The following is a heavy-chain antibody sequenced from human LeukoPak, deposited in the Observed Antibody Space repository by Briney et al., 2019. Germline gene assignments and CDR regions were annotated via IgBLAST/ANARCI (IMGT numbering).Heavy chain of an antibody. CDR1: RFTLSTYW. J-gene: IGHJ4*02. CDR2: IKQDGSQE. V-gene: IGHV3-7*01. Sequence: GGSLRLSCAASRFTLSTYWLSRVRQAPGKGLEWVAHIKQDGSQEYYVDSVKGRFTISRDSAKNSLYLQMNSLRAEDTAVYYCARGVPYDSWSGPHYSDYWGQGTLVTVSS. D-gene: IGHD3-3*01. CDR3: ARGVPYDSWSGPHYSDY.